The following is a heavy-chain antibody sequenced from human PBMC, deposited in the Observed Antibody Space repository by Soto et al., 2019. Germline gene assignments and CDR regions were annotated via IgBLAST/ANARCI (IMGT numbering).Heavy chain of an antibody. D-gene: IGHD3-10*01. V-gene: IGHV3-30-3*01. Sequence: GGSLRLSCAASGFTFSSNALHWVRQAPAKGLEWVAVISYDGSNKYYADSVKGRFTISRDNSENTLYLQMNSLRPEDTAVYYCARDYFRESWIDYWGQGTLVTVSS. J-gene: IGHJ4*02. CDR2: ISYDGSNK. CDR3: ARDYFRESWIDY. CDR1: GFTFSSNA.